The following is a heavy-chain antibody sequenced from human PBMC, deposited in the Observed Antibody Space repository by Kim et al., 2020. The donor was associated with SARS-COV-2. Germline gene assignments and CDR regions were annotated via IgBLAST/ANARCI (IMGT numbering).Heavy chain of an antibody. CDR2: ISYDGSNK. CDR3: ARASIRAYYDFWSGPLVEGYFDY. CDR1: GFTFSSYA. D-gene: IGHD3-3*01. Sequence: GGSLRLSCAASGFTFSSYAMHWVRQAPGKGLEWVAVISYDGSNKYYADSVKGRFTISRDNSKNTLYLQMNSLRAEDTAVYYCARASIRAYYDFWSGPLVEGYFDYWGQGTLVTVSS. J-gene: IGHJ4*02. V-gene: IGHV3-30*04.